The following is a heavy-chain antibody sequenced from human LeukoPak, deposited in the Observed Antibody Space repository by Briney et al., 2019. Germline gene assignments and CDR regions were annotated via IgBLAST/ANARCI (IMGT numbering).Heavy chain of an antibody. CDR1: GGSISSSSYY. V-gene: IGHV4-39*07. CDR3: ASPRFPPYSSSWYEVSGAFDI. Sequence: SETLSLTCTVSGGSISSSSYYWGWIRQPPGKGLEWIGSIYYSGSTYYNPSLKSRVTISVDTSKNQFSLKLSSVTAADTAVYYYASPRFPPYSSSWYEVSGAFDIWGQGTMVTVSS. D-gene: IGHD6-13*01. J-gene: IGHJ3*02. CDR2: IYYSGST.